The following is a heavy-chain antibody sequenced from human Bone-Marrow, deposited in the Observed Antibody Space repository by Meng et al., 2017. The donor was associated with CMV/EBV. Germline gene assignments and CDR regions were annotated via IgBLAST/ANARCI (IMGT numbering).Heavy chain of an antibody. CDR3: ARVGGAAAGDYFDY. Sequence: LSLTCAASGFTVSSNYMSWVRQAPGKGLEWVSVIYSGGSTYYADSVKGRFTISRDNSKNTLYLQMNSLRAEDTAVYYCARVGGAAAGDYFDYWGQGTLVTVSS. CDR2: IYSGGST. V-gene: IGHV3-53*01. D-gene: IGHD6-13*01. J-gene: IGHJ4*02. CDR1: GFTVSSNY.